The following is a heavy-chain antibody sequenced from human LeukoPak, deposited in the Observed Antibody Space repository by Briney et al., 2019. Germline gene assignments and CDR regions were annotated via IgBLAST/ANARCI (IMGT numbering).Heavy chain of an antibody. Sequence: KASETLSLTCTVSGGSISSGSYYWSWIRQPAGKGLEWIGRIYTSGSTNYNPSLKSRVTISVDTSKNQFSLKLSSVTAADTAVYYCAREGIAARLFVYYGIDVWGQGTTVTVSS. CDR3: AREGIAARLFVYYGIDV. CDR1: GGSISSGSYY. CDR2: IYTSGST. J-gene: IGHJ6*02. D-gene: IGHD6-6*01. V-gene: IGHV4-61*02.